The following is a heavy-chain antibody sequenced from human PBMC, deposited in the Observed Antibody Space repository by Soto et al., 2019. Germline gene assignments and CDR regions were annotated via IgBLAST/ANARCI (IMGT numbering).Heavy chain of an antibody. J-gene: IGHJ4*02. CDR2: INHSGST. V-gene: IGHV4-34*01. CDR3: ARGPLLMIIAAAGKRPYFDY. Sequence: SETLSLTCAVYGGSFSGYYWSWIRQPPGKGLEWIGEINHSGSTNYNPSLKSRVTISVDTSKNQFSLKLSSVTAADTAVYYCARGPLLMIIAAAGKRPYFDYWGQGTLVTVSS. CDR1: GGSFSGYY. D-gene: IGHD6-13*01.